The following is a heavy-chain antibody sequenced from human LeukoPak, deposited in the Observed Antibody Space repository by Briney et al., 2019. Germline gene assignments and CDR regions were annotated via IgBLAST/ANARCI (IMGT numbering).Heavy chain of an antibody. V-gene: IGHV1-18*01. Sequence: GASVKVSCKASGYTFTSYGISWVRQAPGQGLEWMEWISAYNGNTNYAQKLQGRVTMTTDTSTSTAYMELRSLRSDDTAVYYCARVHTMVRGVITLNWFDPWGQGTLVTVSS. CDR1: GYTFTSYG. CDR2: ISAYNGNT. D-gene: IGHD3-10*01. J-gene: IGHJ5*02. CDR3: ARVHTMVRGVITLNWFDP.